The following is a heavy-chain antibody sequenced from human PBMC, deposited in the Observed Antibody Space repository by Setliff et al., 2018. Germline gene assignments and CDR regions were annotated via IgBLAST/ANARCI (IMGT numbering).Heavy chain of an antibody. D-gene: IGHD2-15*01. V-gene: IGHV5-10-1*01. CDR2: IDPSDSYT. CDR1: GYSFTSYW. J-gene: IGHJ6*03. Sequence: GESLKISCKGSGYSFTSYWISWVRQMPGKGLEWMGRIDPSDSYTNYSPSFQGHVTISGDKSISTAYLQWSSLKASDTAMYYRARIRRDIVVVVGATPDYYDYMDVWGKGTTVTVSS. CDR3: ARIRRDIVVVVGATPDYYDYMDV.